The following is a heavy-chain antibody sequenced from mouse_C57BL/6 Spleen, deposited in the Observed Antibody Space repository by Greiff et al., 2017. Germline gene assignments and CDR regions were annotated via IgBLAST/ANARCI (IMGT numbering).Heavy chain of an antibody. Sequence: QVQLQQSGAELARPGASVKMSCKASGYTFTSYTMHWVKQRPGQGLEWIGYINPSSGETKYNQKFKDKATLTADKSSSTAYMQLSSLTSEDSAVYYCARSGTTVVASYYYAMDYWCQGTSVTVSS. CDR3: ARSGTTVVASYYYAMDY. J-gene: IGHJ4*01. V-gene: IGHV1-4*01. CDR1: GYTFTSYT. CDR2: INPSSGET. D-gene: IGHD1-1*01.